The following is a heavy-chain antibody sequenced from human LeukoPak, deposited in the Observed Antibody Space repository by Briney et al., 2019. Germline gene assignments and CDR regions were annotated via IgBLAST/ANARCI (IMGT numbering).Heavy chain of an antibody. CDR2: ISYDGSNK. D-gene: IGHD6-13*01. V-gene: IGHV3-30-3*01. Sequence: GRSLRLSCAASGFTFSSYAMHWVRQAPGKGLEWVAVISYDGSNKYYADSVKGRSTISRDNSKSTLYLQMNSLRAEDTAVYYCARDPESAALDYYFDYWGQGTLVTVSS. CDR3: ARDPESAALDYYFDY. J-gene: IGHJ4*02. CDR1: GFTFSSYA.